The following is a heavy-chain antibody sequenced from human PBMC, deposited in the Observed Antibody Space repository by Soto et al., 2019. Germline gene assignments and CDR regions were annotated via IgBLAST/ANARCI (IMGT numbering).Heavy chain of an antibody. CDR2: ISSSSSYI. CDR1: GFTFSSYS. D-gene: IGHD3-22*01. CDR3: ARIPYYESSKDNWFDE. V-gene: IGHV3-21*01. Sequence: GSLRFSCAASGFTFSSYSMNWVRQAPGKGLEWVSSISSSSSYIYYADSVKGRFTISRDNAKNSLYLQMNSLRAEDTAVYYCARIPYYESSKDNWFDERGQGTLVTVSS. J-gene: IGHJ5*02.